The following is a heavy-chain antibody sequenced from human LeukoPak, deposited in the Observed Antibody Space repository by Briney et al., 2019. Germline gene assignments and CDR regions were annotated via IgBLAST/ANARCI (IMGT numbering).Heavy chain of an antibody. CDR2: INAGTGNT. CDR3: ARDPWGFGDPSYYFDF. D-gene: IGHD3-10*01. CDR1: GYTFTRYA. J-gene: IGHJ4*02. V-gene: IGHV1-3*01. Sequence: EASVKVSCKASGYTFTRYAMHWVRQAPGQRLEWMGWINAGTGNTKYSQNFQGRVTITRDTSASTAYMELSSLRSEDMAVYYCARDPWGFGDPSYYFDFWGQGTLVTVSS.